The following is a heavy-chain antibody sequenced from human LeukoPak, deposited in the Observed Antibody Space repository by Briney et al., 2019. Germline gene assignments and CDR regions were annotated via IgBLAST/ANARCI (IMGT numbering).Heavy chain of an antibody. CDR2: INTNTGNP. J-gene: IGHJ4*02. CDR1: GYTFTSYA. CDR3: ARESAVAEVGFFDY. V-gene: IGHV7-4-1*02. Sequence: GASVKVSCKASGYTFTSYAMNWVRQAPGQGLEWMGWINTNTGNPTYAQGFTGRFVFSLDTSVSTAYLQLSSLRAEDTAVYYCARESAVAEVGFFDYWVQGTLVTDSS. D-gene: IGHD6-19*01.